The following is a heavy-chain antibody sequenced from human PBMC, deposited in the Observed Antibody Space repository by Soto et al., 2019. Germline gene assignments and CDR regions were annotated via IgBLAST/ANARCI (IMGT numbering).Heavy chain of an antibody. CDR1: GYTFNRHG. CDR3: ASVRIVGAREIDF. V-gene: IGHV1-18*01. J-gene: IGHJ4*02. D-gene: IGHD1-26*01. CDR2: ISGYNGDI. Sequence: VHLVQSGGEVKKPGASVKVSCKASGYTFNRHGITWVRQAPGQGPEWMGWISGYNGDINYEQKFQGRVTLSSDTLTSTVYLELKSRRFDDSAVYYCASVRIVGAREIDFWGQGTLVTVSS.